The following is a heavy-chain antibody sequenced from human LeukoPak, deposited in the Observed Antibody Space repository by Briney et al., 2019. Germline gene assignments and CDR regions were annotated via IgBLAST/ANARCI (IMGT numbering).Heavy chain of an antibody. CDR1: GFTFSNYG. Sequence: AGGSLRLSCAASGFTFSNYGLHWVRQAPGKGLEWVSFIRYDGSNKYYIDSVKGRFTISRDNTKNSLYLQMSRLRADDTAVYYCARPLLRTADFWSGFHLYFDSWGQGTLVTVSS. CDR3: ARPLLRTADFWSGFHLYFDS. J-gene: IGHJ4*02. V-gene: IGHV3-30*02. D-gene: IGHD3-3*01. CDR2: IRYDGSNK.